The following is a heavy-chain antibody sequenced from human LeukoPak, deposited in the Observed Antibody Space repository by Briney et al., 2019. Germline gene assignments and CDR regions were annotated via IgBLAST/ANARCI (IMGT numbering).Heavy chain of an antibody. CDR1: GFTFSSYG. CDR2: IKSDGTDK. J-gene: IGHJ4*02. D-gene: IGHD1-1*01. CDR3: TKGISTEDYRFFF. Sequence: GGSLRLSCAASGFTFSSYGMHWVRQAPGKGLEWVSFIKSDGTDKHYADSVKGRFTISRDNSKNTLYLQMNSLRPEDTAVYYCTKGISTEDYRFFFWGQGALVTVSS. V-gene: IGHV3-30*02.